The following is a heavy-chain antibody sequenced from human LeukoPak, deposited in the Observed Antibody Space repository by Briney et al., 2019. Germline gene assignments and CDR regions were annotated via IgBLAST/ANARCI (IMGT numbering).Heavy chain of an antibody. J-gene: IGHJ4*02. CDR1: GYTFTSYA. CDR3: AREADIVVVPAAMLGWGRFDY. CDR2: INAGIGNT. Sequence: ASVKVSCKASGYTFTSYAMHWVRQAPGQRLEWMGWINAGIGNTKYSQKFQGRVTITRDTSASTAYMELSSLRSEDTAVYYCAREADIVVVPAAMLGWGRFDYWGQGTLVTVSS. V-gene: IGHV1-3*01. D-gene: IGHD2-2*01.